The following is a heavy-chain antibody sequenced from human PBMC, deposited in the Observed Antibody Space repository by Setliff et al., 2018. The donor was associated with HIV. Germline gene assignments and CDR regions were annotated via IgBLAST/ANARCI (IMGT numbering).Heavy chain of an antibody. V-gene: IGHV3-15*01. CDR3: SINSPLSS. Sequence: PGGSLRLSCAASGFTFSDHYMDWVRQAPGKGLEWVGRIKNRPAGGTTEYAAPVKGRFTISRDDSKNMAYLQMNSLKIEDTALYFCSINSPLSSWGQGTLVTISS. CDR2: IKNRPAGGTT. J-gene: IGHJ4*02. CDR1: GFTFSDHY. D-gene: IGHD6-6*01.